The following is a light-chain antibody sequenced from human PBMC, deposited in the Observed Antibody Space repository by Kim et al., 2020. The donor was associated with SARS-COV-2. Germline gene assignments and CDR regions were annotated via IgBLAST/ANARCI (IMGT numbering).Light chain of an antibody. Sequence: ASVGDRVTITCRASQRISNWLAWYQQKPGKAPNLLIYRASNLESGVPSRFSGSGSGTDFTLTTSSLQPDDFATYYCQQYNTYSWTFGQGTKVDIK. CDR3: QQYNTYSWT. CDR1: QRISNW. CDR2: RAS. J-gene: IGKJ1*01. V-gene: IGKV1-5*03.